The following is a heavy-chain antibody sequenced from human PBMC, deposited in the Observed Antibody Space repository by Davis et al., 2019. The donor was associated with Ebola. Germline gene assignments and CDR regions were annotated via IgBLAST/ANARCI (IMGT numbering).Heavy chain of an antibody. J-gene: IGHJ6*04. D-gene: IGHD3-22*01. CDR2: IYYSGNT. Sequence: MPSETLSLTCTVSGGSISSYYWSWIRQPPGKGLEWIGYIYYSGNTNYNPSLKSRVSISVDTSRHQFSLKLSSVTAADTAVYYCARDGQRSGLLYYYGMDVWGKGTTVTVSS. V-gene: IGHV4-59*12. CDR3: ARDGQRSGLLYYYGMDV. CDR1: GGSISSYY.